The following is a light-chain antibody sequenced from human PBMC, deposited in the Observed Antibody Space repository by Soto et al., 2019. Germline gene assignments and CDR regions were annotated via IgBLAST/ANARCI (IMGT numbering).Light chain of an antibody. CDR3: SSYTSSSTDV. V-gene: IGLV2-8*01. J-gene: IGLJ1*01. Sequence: QSVLTQPPSASGSPGQSVTISCTGAGTDVGQYNYVSWYQQHPGKAPKLLIHHVSRRPSGVPARFSGSKSGNTASLTVSGLQTEGEADYYCSSYTSSSTDVFGTGTKVTVL. CDR1: GTDVGQYNY. CDR2: HVS.